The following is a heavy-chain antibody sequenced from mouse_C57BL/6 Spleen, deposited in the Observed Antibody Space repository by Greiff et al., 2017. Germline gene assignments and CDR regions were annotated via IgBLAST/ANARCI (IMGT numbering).Heavy chain of an antibody. CDR2: IDPDNGDT. Sequence: VQLKESGAELVRPGASVKLSCTASGFNIKDDYMHWVKQRPEQGLEWIGWIDPDNGDTEYASKFQGKATITADTSSNTAYLQLSSLTSEDTAVYYCTTIATVVAKGDYAMDYWGQGTSVTVSS. J-gene: IGHJ4*01. D-gene: IGHD1-1*01. V-gene: IGHV14-4*01. CDR1: GFNIKDDY. CDR3: TTIATVVAKGDYAMDY.